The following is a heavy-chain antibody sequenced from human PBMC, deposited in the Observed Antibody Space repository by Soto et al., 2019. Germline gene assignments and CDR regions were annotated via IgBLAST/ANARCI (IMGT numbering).Heavy chain of an antibody. CDR3: APGRYSGYTSPFDY. CDR1: GYIFTGYY. Sequence: ASVKVSCKASGYIFTGYYIHWVRQAPGQGLEWMGWINPNTRGTHSAQRFQGRVTMTRDTSISTAYMELSSLRSDDSAVYYCAPGRYSGYTSPFDYWGQGTLVTVSS. CDR2: INPNTRGT. J-gene: IGHJ4*02. V-gene: IGHV1-2*02. D-gene: IGHD5-12*01.